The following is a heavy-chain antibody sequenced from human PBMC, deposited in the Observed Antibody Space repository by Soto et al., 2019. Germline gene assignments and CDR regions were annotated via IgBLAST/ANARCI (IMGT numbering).Heavy chain of an antibody. CDR1: GFTFSSYG. Sequence: GGSLRLSCAASGFTFSSYGMHWVRQAPGKGLEWVAVISYDGSNKYYADSVKGRFTISRDNSKNTLFLQMNSLRAEDTAIYYCAKFLLRYFDCFDYWGQGTLVTVSS. CDR2: ISYDGSNK. D-gene: IGHD3-9*01. CDR3: AKFLLRYFDCFDY. J-gene: IGHJ4*02. V-gene: IGHV3-30*18.